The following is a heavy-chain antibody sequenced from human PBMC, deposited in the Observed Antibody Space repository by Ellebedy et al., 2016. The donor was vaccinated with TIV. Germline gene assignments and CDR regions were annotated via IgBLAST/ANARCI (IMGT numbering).Heavy chain of an antibody. CDR1: GFTFSTYG. D-gene: IGHD1-26*01. V-gene: IGHV3-30*18. J-gene: IGHJ3*01. Sequence: PGGSLRLSCEASGFTFSTYGMHWVRQAPGKGLEWVAFISNEGSTRYNTDSVKGRFTIARDNSKNTLYLQMDSLRAEDTDVYYCAKDIDSGSYYLDASDVWGQGTKVTVSS. CDR2: ISNEGSTR. CDR3: AKDIDSGSYYLDASDV.